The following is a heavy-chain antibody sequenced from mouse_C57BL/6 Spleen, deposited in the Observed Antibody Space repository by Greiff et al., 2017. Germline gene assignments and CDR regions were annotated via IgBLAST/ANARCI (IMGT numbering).Heavy chain of an antibody. J-gene: IGHJ2*01. CDR2: FHPYNDDT. CDR1: GYTFTTYP. D-gene: IGHD1-1*01. V-gene: IGHV1-47*01. Sequence: QVQLQQSGAELVKPGASVKMSCKASGYTFTTYPIEWMKQNHGKSLEWIGNFHPYNDDTKYNEKFKGKATFTVEKSSSTVYLVLSRLPSDDSAVYYCARGDYGSSYHYFDYWGQGTTLTVSS. CDR3: ARGDYGSSYHYFDY.